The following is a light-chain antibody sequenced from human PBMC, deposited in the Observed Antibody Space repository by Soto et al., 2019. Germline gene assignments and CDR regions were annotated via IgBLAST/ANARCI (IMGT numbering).Light chain of an antibody. CDR2: GNS. Sequence: QSVLTQPPSVSGAPGQRVTISCTGSSSNIGAGYDVHWYQQLPGTAPKLLIYGNSNRPSGVPDRFSGSKSGNTASLTVSGLQAEDEADYYCTSYAGSNNRGVFGSGTKLTVL. CDR3: TSYAGSNNRGV. CDR1: SSNIGAGYD. V-gene: IGLV1-40*01. J-gene: IGLJ1*01.